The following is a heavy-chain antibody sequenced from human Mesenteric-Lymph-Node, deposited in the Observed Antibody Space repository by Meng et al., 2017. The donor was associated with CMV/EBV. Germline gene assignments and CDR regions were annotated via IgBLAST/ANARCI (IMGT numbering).Heavy chain of an antibody. Sequence: GGSLRLSCAASGFTVSSNYMSWARQAPGKGLEWVSVIYTTGTTYYAYSVKGRFTISRDKSNNTLHLQMNSLRAEDTAMYYCARGNSSSWSDFFDFWGQGTMVTVSS. J-gene: IGHJ3*01. CDR1: GFTVSSNY. CDR3: ARGNSSSWSDFFDF. V-gene: IGHV3-53*01. CDR2: IYTTGTT. D-gene: IGHD6-13*01.